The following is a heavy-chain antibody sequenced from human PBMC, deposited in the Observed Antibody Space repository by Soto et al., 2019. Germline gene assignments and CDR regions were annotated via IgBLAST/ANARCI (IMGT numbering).Heavy chain of an antibody. V-gene: IGHV3-21*05. CDR3: ARSIFSGYRDY. Sequence: GGSLRLSCAASGFTFSSYSMNWVRQAPGKGLEWVSYISSSSSYIYYADSVKGRFTISRDNAKNSLYLQMNSLRAEDTAVYYCARSIFSGYRDYWGQGTLVTVSS. CDR1: GFTFSSYS. J-gene: IGHJ4*02. CDR2: ISSSSSYI. D-gene: IGHD3-22*01.